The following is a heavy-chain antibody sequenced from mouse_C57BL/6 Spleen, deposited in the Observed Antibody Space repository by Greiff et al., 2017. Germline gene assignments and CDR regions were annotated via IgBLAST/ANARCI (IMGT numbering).Heavy chain of an antibody. V-gene: IGHV1-18*01. CDR3: ARNYGSSYGFDY. J-gene: IGHJ2*01. D-gene: IGHD1-1*01. Sequence: EVKVVESGPELVKPGASVKIPCKASGYTFTDYNMDWVKQSHGKSLEWIGDINPNNGGTIYNQKFKGKATLTVDKSSSTAYMELRSLTSEDTAVYYCARNYGSSYGFDYWGQGTTLTVSS. CDR2: INPNNGGT. CDR1: GYTFTDYN.